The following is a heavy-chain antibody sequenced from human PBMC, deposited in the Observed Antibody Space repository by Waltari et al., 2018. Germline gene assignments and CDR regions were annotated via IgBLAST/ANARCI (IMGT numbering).Heavy chain of an antibody. V-gene: IGHV4-4*07. CDR2: IYTRGSI. D-gene: IGHD3-3*01. CDR3: ARERTFDFWSDSETGAGYYYYGMDV. Sequence: QVQLQESGPGLVKPSETLSLTCPVSGGSVRSYYWSWIRQPAVQGLEWSGRIYTRGSIDYNPSLKSRVTMSQDTSKNQLSLKLSSVTAADTAVYYCARERTFDFWSDSETGAGYYYYGMDVWGQGTTVTVS. J-gene: IGHJ6*02. CDR1: GGSVRSYY.